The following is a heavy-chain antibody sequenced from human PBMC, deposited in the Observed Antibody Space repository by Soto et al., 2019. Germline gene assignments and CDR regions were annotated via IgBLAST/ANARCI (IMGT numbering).Heavy chain of an antibody. CDR1: GFTFTRYS. Sequence: PGGSLRLSCAASGFTFTRYSMDWVRQAPGKGLEWVASITSSGSYVYYADSVKGRFSASRDNAENSLSLQMDNLRPDDTAIYFCVKDEGIEAMDVWGQGTTVTVSS. D-gene: IGHD3-3*02. V-gene: IGHV3-21*01. CDR2: ITSSGSYV. J-gene: IGHJ6*02. CDR3: VKDEGIEAMDV.